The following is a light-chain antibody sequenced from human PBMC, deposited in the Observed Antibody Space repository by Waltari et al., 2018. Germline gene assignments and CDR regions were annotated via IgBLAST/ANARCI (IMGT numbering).Light chain of an antibody. Sequence: SYVVTQPPSVSVAPGETARITCGGDNIGSYSVHWYQQRPGQAPILIMPYDSDRPSGIPDRFSGFNSGNTATLTISRVEAGDEADYYCHVWHAALDPGVFGSGTEVTVL. CDR3: HVWHAALDPGV. V-gene: IGLV3-21*04. J-gene: IGLJ1*01. CDR2: YDS. CDR1: NIGSYS.